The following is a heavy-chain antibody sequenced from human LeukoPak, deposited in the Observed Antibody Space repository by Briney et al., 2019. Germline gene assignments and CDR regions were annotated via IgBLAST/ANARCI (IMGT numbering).Heavy chain of an antibody. Sequence: PGGSLRLSCAASGFTFSSYAMSWVRQAPGKGLEWVSAISGSGGSTYYADSVKGRFTISRDNPKNTPYLQMNSLRAEDTAVYYCAKDMAYCGGDCYWFDYWGQGTLVTVSS. J-gene: IGHJ4*02. CDR1: GFTFSSYA. CDR2: ISGSGGST. CDR3: AKDMAYCGGDCYWFDY. V-gene: IGHV3-23*01. D-gene: IGHD2-21*02.